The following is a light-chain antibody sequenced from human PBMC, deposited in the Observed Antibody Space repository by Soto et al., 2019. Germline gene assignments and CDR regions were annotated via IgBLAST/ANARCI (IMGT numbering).Light chain of an antibody. Sequence: VMTQSPAILSVSPGERXXXXXXASQSVSTNVAWYQQIPGQTPRLLIYGASTRATGIPARFSGSRSGPEFTLTINSLQSEDFAIYYCQPYNNWPLTFCGVTKVDIK. J-gene: IGKJ4*01. CDR3: QPYNNWPLT. CDR1: QSVSTN. CDR2: GAS. V-gene: IGKV3-15*01.